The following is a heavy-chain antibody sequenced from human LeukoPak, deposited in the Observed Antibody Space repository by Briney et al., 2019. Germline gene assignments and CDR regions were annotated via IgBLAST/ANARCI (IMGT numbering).Heavy chain of an antibody. CDR2: IKQDGSEK. J-gene: IGHJ4*02. CDR1: GFTFRSYW. Sequence: GGSQRLSCAASGFTFRSYWMTWVRQSPGKGLEWVANIKQDGSEKFHVDSVKGRFTISRDNAKDSLYLEMNSLRAEDTAVYYCARGGQAGTGDFWGQGTLVTVSS. D-gene: IGHD3-10*01. V-gene: IGHV3-7*04. CDR3: ARGGQAGTGDF.